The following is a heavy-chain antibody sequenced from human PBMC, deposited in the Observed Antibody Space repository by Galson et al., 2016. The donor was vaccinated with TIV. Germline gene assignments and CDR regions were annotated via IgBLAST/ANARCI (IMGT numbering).Heavy chain of an antibody. J-gene: IGHJ4*02. Sequence: SLRLSCADSGFTFSSYSMNWVRQAPGKGLEWVSSISTYSSGNYIYYADSVRGRFTISRDNAKDSPYLQMNSLRAEDTAVYYCARDLTGYYDFDCWGQGTLVTVSS. V-gene: IGHV3-21*03. CDR3: ARDLTGYYDFDC. CDR2: ISTYSSGNYI. CDR1: GFTFSSYS. D-gene: IGHD3-9*01.